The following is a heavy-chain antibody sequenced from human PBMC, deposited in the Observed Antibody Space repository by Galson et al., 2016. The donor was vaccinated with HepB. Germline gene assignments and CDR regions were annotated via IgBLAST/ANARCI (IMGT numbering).Heavy chain of an antibody. Sequence: SETLSLTCAVSGSSINSSHWWSWVRQPPGKGLEWIGEIFHSGTTNDNPSLKSRVTMSVDKSKNQLSLNLTSVTAADTAVYYCARVRFLEWLTGSGMDVWGQGTTVTVSS. CDR2: IFHSGTT. CDR3: ARVRFLEWLTGSGMDV. V-gene: IGHV4-4*02. CDR1: GSSINSSHW. D-gene: IGHD3-3*01. J-gene: IGHJ6*02.